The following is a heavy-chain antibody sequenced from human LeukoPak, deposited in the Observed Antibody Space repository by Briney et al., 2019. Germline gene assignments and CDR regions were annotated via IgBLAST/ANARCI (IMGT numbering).Heavy chain of an antibody. V-gene: IGHV3-21*01. CDR3: ARDGKGSHASHYYYYYMDV. CDR2: ISSSSSYI. Sequence: PGGPLSPPWPPSGSPFVSYSMNWVGKPPGKGLKWASSISSSSSYIYYADSVKGRFTISRDNAKNSLYLQMNSLRAEDTAVYYCARDGKGSHASHYYYYYMDVWGKGTTVTVSS. CDR1: GSPFVSYS. D-gene: IGHD1-26*01. J-gene: IGHJ6*03.